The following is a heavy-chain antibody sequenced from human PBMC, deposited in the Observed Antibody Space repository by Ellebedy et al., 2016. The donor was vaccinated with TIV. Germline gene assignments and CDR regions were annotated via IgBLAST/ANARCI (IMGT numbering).Heavy chain of an antibody. J-gene: IGHJ4*02. CDR1: GYSFISYW. CDR2: IYSGDSDT. Sequence: KVSCKGSGYSFISYWIGWVRQMPGKGLEWMGYIYSGDSDTRYSPSFQGQVPISVDKSISTAYLQWSSLKASDTAIYYCARGDRGSGWYWDKWGQGTLVTVSS. V-gene: IGHV5-51*01. CDR3: ARGDRGSGWYWDK. D-gene: IGHD6-19*01.